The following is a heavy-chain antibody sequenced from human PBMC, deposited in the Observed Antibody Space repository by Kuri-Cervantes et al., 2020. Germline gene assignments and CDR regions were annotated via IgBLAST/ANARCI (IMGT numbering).Heavy chain of an antibody. CDR2: IWYDGSNK. Sequence: GGSLRLSCAASGFTFSSYGMHWVRQAPGKGLEWVAVIWYDGSNKYYADSVKGRFTISRDNSKNTLYLQMNSLRAEDTAVYYCARVGVIVDFDCWGQGTLVTVSS. CDR1: GFTFSSYG. J-gene: IGHJ4*02. V-gene: IGHV3-33*01. D-gene: IGHD2-21*01. CDR3: ARVGVIVDFDC.